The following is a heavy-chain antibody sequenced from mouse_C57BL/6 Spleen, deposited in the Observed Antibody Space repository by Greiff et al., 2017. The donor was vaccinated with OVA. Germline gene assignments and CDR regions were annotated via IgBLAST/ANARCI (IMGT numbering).Heavy chain of an antibody. CDR1: GYSITSGYY. V-gene: IGHV3-6*01. CDR2: ISYDGSN. D-gene: IGHD1-1*01. Sequence: ESGPGLVKPSQSLSLTCSVTGYSITSGYYWNWIRQFPGNKLEWMGYISYDGSNNYNPSLKNRISITRDTSKNQFFLKLNSVTTEDTATYYCARSYYGPYAMDYWGQGTSVTVSS. J-gene: IGHJ4*01. CDR3: ARSYYGPYAMDY.